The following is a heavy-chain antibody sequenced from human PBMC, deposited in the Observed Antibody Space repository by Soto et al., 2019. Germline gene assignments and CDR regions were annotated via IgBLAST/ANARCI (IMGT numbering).Heavy chain of an antibody. Sequence: GGSLRLSCAASGFTFSAYGIHWVRQAPGKGLEWVAVISHDGSNTNYADSVKGRFTISRDNSKNTLYLQMNSLRAEDTAVYYCARDQIPGPPDYCDYWGQGTLVTVSS. J-gene: IGHJ4*02. CDR1: GFTFSAYG. V-gene: IGHV3-30*03. CDR2: ISHDGSNT. CDR3: ARDQIPGPPDYCDY.